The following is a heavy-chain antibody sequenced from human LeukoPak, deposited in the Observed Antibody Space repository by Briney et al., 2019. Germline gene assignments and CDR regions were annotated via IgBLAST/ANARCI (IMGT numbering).Heavy chain of an antibody. J-gene: IGHJ4*02. CDR1: VFTFSIYS. CDR2: ISSSSKYI. Sequence: GGSLRLSCAASVFTFSIYSMNWVRQAPGKGLEWVSSISSSSKYIYYADSVKGRFTISRDNAKNSLYLQMNSLRAEDTAVYYCARVVYYDSSGYLDYWGQGTLVTVSS. D-gene: IGHD3-22*01. V-gene: IGHV3-21*01. CDR3: ARVVYYDSSGYLDY.